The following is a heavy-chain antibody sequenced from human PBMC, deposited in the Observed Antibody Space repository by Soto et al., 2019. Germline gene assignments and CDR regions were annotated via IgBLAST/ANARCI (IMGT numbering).Heavy chain of an antibody. D-gene: IGHD1-26*01. Sequence: QVQLVESGGGVVQPGRSLRLSCAASGFTFSSYAMHWVRQAPGKGLEWVAVISYGGSNKYYADSVKGRFTISRDNSKNTLYLQMNSLRAEDTAVYYCARDRSYSGSYLGYYYYYGMDVWGQGTTVTVSS. CDR2: ISYGGSNK. V-gene: IGHV3-30-3*01. CDR1: GFTFSSYA. J-gene: IGHJ6*02. CDR3: ARDRSYSGSYLGYYYYYGMDV.